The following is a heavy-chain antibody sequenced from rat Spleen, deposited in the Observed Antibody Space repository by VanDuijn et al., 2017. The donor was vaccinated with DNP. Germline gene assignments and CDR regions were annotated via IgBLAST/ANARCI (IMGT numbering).Heavy chain of an antibody. Sequence: EVQLVESGGGLVQPGRSLKLSCAASGFTFSNYDMAWVRQAPTKGLEWVASISPSGGSTYYRDSVKGRFTISRDNAKSTLYLQMDSLRSEDTATYYCATQGAATWGFAYWGQGTLVTVSS. CDR2: ISPSGGST. CDR1: GFTFSNYD. J-gene: IGHJ3*01. D-gene: IGHD1-2*01. V-gene: IGHV5-19*01. CDR3: ATQGAATWGFAY.